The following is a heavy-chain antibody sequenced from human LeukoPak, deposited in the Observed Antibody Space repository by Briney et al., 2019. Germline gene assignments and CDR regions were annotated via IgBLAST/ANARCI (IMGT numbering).Heavy chain of an antibody. Sequence: GSLRLSCAASGFTFSSYWMSWVRQAPGKGLEWVANIKQDGSEKYYVDSVKGRFTISRDNAKNSLYLQVNNLRAEDTAVYYCARGPNSNWSGLDFWGQGTLLTVSS. D-gene: IGHD6-6*01. J-gene: IGHJ4*02. V-gene: IGHV3-7*01. CDR3: ARGPNSNWSGLDF. CDR2: IKQDGSEK. CDR1: GFTFSSYW.